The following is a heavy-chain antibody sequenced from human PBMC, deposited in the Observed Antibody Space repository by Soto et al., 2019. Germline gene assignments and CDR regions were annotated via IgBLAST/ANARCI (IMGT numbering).Heavy chain of an antibody. CDR2: TNTGGTT. D-gene: IGHD1-26*01. CDR3: AKGAGFILAV. J-gene: IGHJ6*02. Sequence: EVQVLATGGGLIQPGGSLRLSCAASGFTVNSNYMSWVRQAPGEGLQWVSITNTGGTTYYADSVKGRFTVSRDNSKNTLYLQMNSRRAEDTAVYYCAKGAGFILAVWGQGTTVSVSS. V-gene: IGHV3-53*02. CDR1: GFTVNSNY.